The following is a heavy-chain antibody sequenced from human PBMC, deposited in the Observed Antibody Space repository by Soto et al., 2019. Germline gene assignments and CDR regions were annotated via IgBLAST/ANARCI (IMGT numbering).Heavy chain of an antibody. Sequence: QVQLQESGPGLVKPSETLSLTCCVSGGSISSYYWSWIRQPPGKGLEWIGYIYYSGSTNYNPSLKSRVTISVDTSKNQFSLKLSSVTAADTAVYYCARDGYGDPYYFDYWGQGTLVTVSS. CDR3: ARDGYGDPYYFDY. D-gene: IGHD4-17*01. CDR1: GGSISSYY. J-gene: IGHJ4*02. CDR2: IYYSGST. V-gene: IGHV4-59*01.